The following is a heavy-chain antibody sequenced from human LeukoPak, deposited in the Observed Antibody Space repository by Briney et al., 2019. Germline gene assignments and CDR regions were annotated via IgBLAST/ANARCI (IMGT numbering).Heavy chain of an antibody. Sequence: SETLSLICTVSGGSISSYYWSWIRQPAGKGLEWIGRIYTSGSTNYNSSLKSRVTMSVHTSKNQFSLKLSSVTAADTAVYYCAKFGGMCDSMVVAATRRFDYWGQGTLVTVSS. V-gene: IGHV4-4*07. CDR2: IYTSGST. J-gene: IGHJ4*02. D-gene: IGHD2-15*01. CDR3: AKFGGMCDSMVVAATRRFDY. CDR1: GGSISSYY.